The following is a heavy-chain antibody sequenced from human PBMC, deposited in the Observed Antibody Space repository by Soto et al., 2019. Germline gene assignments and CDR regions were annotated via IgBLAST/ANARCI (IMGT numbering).Heavy chain of an antibody. CDR3: ARVSGYYYWHDD. CDR2: INAGNGNT. V-gene: IGHV1-3*05. D-gene: IGHD3-22*01. J-gene: IGHJ4*02. CDR1: GYTFTSYA. Sequence: QVQLVQSGAEEKKPGASVKVSCKASGYTFTSYAMHWVRQAPGQRLEWMGWINAGNGNTKYSQKFQGRVTITRDTSASTAYMELSSLRSEDTSVYYWARVSGYYYWHDDWGQGTLVTVSS.